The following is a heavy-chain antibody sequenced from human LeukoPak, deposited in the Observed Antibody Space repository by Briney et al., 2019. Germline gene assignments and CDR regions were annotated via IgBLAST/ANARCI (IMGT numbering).Heavy chain of an antibody. CDR2: IYHSGST. D-gene: IGHD5-18*01. J-gene: IGHJ5*02. V-gene: IGHV4-38-2*02. CDR3: ARVRGYSYGYWFDP. CDR1: GYSISSGYY. Sequence: SETLSLTCTVSGYSISSGYYWGWIRQPPGKGLEWIGSIYHSGSTYYNPSPKSRVTISVDTSKNQFSLKLSSVTAADTAVYYCARVRGYSYGYWFDPWGQGTLVTVSS.